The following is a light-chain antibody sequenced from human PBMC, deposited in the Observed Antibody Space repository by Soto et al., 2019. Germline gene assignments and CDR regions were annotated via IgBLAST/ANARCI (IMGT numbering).Light chain of an antibody. Sequence: QSVLTQPASMSGSPGQSITISCTGTSSDIGDYNYVSWYQQRPDEAPKLVIYDVNSRPSGVSDRFSGSKSGNTASLTISGLQTEDEADYYCCSYTSSITYGFGTGTKVTVL. CDR2: DVN. J-gene: IGLJ1*01. CDR1: SSDIGDYNY. CDR3: CSYTSSITYG. V-gene: IGLV2-14*01.